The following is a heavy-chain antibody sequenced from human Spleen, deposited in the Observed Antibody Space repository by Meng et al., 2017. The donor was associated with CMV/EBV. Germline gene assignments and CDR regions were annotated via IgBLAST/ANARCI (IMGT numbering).Heavy chain of an antibody. CDR1: CGSIISSYW. D-gene: IGHD4-23*01. Sequence: LTCGVSCGSIISSYWWTWVRQPPGKGLEWIGEINHNGNTNYNPSLRSRVTISVDKSKNQFSLKVTSITAADTAVYYCARDPGNSPLDYWGQGILVTVSS. CDR2: INHNGNT. J-gene: IGHJ4*02. V-gene: IGHV4-4*02. CDR3: ARDPGNSPLDY.